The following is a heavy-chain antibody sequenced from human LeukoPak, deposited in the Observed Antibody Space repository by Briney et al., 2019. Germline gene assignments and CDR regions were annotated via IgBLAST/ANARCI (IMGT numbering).Heavy chain of an antibody. CDR3: ARGAPGVLNYFDY. J-gene: IGHJ4*02. D-gene: IGHD6-13*01. V-gene: IGHV3-33*01. CDR1: GFIFSSYG. CDR2: IRSDGSNK. Sequence: PGGSLRLSCAASGFIFSSYGMHWVRQAPGKGLEWVAAIRSDGSNKYYADSVKGRFTISRDNSKNTLYLQVNSLRDEDTAVYYCARGAPGVLNYFDYWGQGTLVTVSS.